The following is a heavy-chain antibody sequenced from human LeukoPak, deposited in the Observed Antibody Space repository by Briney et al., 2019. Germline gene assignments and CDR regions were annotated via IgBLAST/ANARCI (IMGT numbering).Heavy chain of an antibody. D-gene: IGHD5-18*01. CDR3: AREGVGYSYGYVFDP. V-gene: IGHV4-59*01. Sequence: SETLSLTCTVSGGSISSYYWSWIRQPPGKGLEWIGYIYYSGSTNYNPSLKSRVTISVDTSKNQFSLKLSSVTAADTAVYYCAREGVGYSYGYVFDPWGQGTLVTVSS. CDR1: GGSISSYY. CDR2: IYYSGST. J-gene: IGHJ5*02.